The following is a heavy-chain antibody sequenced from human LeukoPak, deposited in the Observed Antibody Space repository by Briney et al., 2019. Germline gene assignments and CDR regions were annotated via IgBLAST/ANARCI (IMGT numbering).Heavy chain of an antibody. D-gene: IGHD2-15*01. CDR1: GDSFSNTY. CDR3: ARGQGYCSGGSCYSSPNYYYYYMDV. CDR2: INHSGST. Sequence: PSGTLSLTCTVSGDSFSNTYWNWMRQPAGKGLEWIGEINHSGSTNYNPSLKSRVTISVDTSKNQFSLKLSSVTAADTAVYYCARGQGYCSGGSCYSSPNYYYYYMDVWGKGTTVTVSS. J-gene: IGHJ6*03. V-gene: IGHV4-34*01.